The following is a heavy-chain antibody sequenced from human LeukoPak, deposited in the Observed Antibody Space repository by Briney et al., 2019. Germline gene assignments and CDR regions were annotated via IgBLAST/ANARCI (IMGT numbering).Heavy chain of an antibody. J-gene: IGHJ4*02. CDR2: IKQDGSEK. CDR1: GFTFSSYW. D-gene: IGHD3-3*01. CDR3: AKSITIFGVVITPFDY. V-gene: IGHV3-7*03. Sequence: GGSLRLSCAASGFTFSSYWMSWVRQAPGKGLEWVANIKQDGSEKYYVDSVKGRFTISRDNAKNSLYLQMNSLRAEDTAVYYCAKSITIFGVVITPFDYWGQGTLVTVSS.